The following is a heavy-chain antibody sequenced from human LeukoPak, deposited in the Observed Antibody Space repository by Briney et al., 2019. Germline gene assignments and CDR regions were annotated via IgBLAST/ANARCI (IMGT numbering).Heavy chain of an antibody. J-gene: IGHJ5*02. CDR2: ISGSGGST. CDR1: GFTFSSYA. V-gene: IGHV3-23*01. Sequence: GSLRLSCAASGFTFSSYAMSWVRQAPGKGLEWVSAISGSGGSTYYADSVKGRFTISRDNSKNTLYLQMNSLRAEDTAVYYCAKAPTAINWFDPWGQGTLVTVSS. CDR3: AKAPTAINWFDP. D-gene: IGHD5-18*01.